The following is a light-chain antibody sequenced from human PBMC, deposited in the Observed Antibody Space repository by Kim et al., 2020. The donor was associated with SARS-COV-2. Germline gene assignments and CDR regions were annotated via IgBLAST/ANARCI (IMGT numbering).Light chain of an antibody. CDR1: NIGNKG. V-gene: IGLV3-21*04. J-gene: IGLJ3*02. Sequence: APKKTCRISGGGYNIGNKGVHWYQQKPGQAPRVVFYYNSDRPSGIPERFSGSNPGHTATLTISRVEAGDEADYYCQVWDSSSDHWVFGGGTQLTVL. CDR3: QVWDSSSDHWV. CDR2: YNS.